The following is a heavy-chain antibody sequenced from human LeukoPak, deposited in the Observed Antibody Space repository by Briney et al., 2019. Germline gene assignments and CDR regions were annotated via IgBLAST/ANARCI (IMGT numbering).Heavy chain of an antibody. V-gene: IGHV3-53*04. CDR2: IYRGGST. J-gene: IGHJ4*02. Sequence: GSPRLSCAASGFNVSSNYMTWVRQAPGKGLEWVSVIYRGGSTYYADSVKGRFTISRHNSRDTMYLQMNSLRTDDTAVYYCATTLRGGKFDYWGQGTTVSFSS. CDR1: GFNVSSNY. CDR3: ATTLRGGKFDY. D-gene: IGHD4-23*01.